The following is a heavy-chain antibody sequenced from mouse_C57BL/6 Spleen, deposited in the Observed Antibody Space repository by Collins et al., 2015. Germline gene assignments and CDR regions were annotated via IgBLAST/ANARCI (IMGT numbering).Heavy chain of an antibody. CDR1: GYTFTDYE. J-gene: IGHJ1*03. V-gene: IGHV1-15*01. CDR2: IDPETGGT. CDR3: TRWGYYYGSYWYFDV. Sequence: QVQLQQSGAELVRPGASVTLSCKASGYTFTDYEMHWVKQTPVHGLEWIGAIDPETGGTAYNQKFKGKAILTADKSSSTAYMELRSLTSEDSAVYYCTRWGYYYGSYWYFDVWGTGTTVTVSS. D-gene: IGHD1-1*01.